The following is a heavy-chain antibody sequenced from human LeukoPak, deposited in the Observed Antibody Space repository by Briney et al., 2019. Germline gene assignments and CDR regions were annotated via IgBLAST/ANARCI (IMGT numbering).Heavy chain of an antibody. D-gene: IGHD5-12*01. CDR1: GFTFSSYA. Sequence: PGGSLRLSCAASGFTFSSYAMNWVRQAPGKGLEWVSAISGGGGTTYYADYLKGRFTISRDNSKNTLFLQMNSLRAEDTAVYYCAKDREGLSSGYDLEYFDYWGQGTLVTVSS. V-gene: IGHV3-23*01. CDR2: ISGGGGTT. CDR3: AKDREGLSSGYDLEYFDY. J-gene: IGHJ4*02.